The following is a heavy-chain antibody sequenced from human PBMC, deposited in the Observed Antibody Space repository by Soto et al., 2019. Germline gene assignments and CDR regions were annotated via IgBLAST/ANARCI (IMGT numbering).Heavy chain of an antibody. CDR2: ISGSGDST. Sequence: EVQLLESGGGLVQPGGSLRLSCAASGFTFSSYAMRWVRQSPEKGLEWVSAISGSGDSTYYGESVKGPFTISIDNSKNTLYLQMNSLSSEDTAVNYCARRGSGSYYDYWGQGTLVTVSS. V-gene: IGHV3-23*01. CDR3: ARRGSGSYYDY. D-gene: IGHD1-26*01. CDR1: GFTFSSYA. J-gene: IGHJ4*02.